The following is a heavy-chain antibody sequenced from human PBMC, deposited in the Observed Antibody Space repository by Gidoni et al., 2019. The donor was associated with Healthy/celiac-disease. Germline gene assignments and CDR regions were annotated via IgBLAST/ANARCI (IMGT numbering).Heavy chain of an antibody. CDR2: IYYSGST. CDR1: GGSISSYY. Sequence: QVQLQESGPGLVKPSETLSLTCTVSGGSISSYYWSWIRQPPGKGLEWIGYIYYSGSTNYNPSLKSRVTISVDTSKNQFSLKLSSVTAADTAVYYCARDLEGYCSGGSCYSRWFDPWGQGTLVTVSS. CDR3: ARDLEGYCSGGSCYSRWFDP. V-gene: IGHV4-59*01. J-gene: IGHJ5*02. D-gene: IGHD2-15*01.